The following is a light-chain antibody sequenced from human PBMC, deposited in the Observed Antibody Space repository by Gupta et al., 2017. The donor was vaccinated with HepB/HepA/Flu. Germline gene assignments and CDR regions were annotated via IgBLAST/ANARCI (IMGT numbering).Light chain of an antibody. CDR2: SAS. V-gene: IGKV1-16*01. CDR3: HQDKSYGFT. J-gene: IGKJ4*01. CDR1: QDIRNS. Sequence: DIQMTQSPSSLSASVGDRVTITCRASQDIRNSLAWFQHKPGKAPKCLIYSASTLKSGVPSTFSGSGSGTDFTLSISRLQPQDFATYYCHQDKSYGFTFGGGTKVEIK.